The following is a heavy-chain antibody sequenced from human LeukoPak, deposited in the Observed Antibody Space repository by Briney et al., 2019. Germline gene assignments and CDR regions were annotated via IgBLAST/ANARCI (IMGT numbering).Heavy chain of an antibody. Sequence: PSETLSLTCTVSGGSISSSSYYWGWIRQPPGKGLEWIGSIYYSGSTYYNPSLKSRVTISVDTSKNQFSLKLSSVTAADTAVYYCARVKTGSMVRGVIISYYYYMDVWGKGTTVTISS. CDR1: GGSISSSSYY. D-gene: IGHD3-10*01. V-gene: IGHV4-39*07. CDR2: IYYSGST. J-gene: IGHJ6*03. CDR3: ARVKTGSMVRGVIISYYYYMDV.